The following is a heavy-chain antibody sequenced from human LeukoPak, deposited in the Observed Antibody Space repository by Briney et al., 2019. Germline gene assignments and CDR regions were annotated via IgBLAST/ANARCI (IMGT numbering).Heavy chain of an antibody. V-gene: IGHV3-48*02. J-gene: IGHJ3*02. Sequence: GGSLRLSCAASGFTFSRYSMNWVRQAPGKGLEWVSYISSGSTAIYYADSVKGRFTISRGNAKNSLYLQMNSLRDEDTALYYCARDPSAFDIWGQGTMVTVSS. CDR2: ISSGSTAI. CDR1: GFTFSRYS. CDR3: ARDPSAFDI.